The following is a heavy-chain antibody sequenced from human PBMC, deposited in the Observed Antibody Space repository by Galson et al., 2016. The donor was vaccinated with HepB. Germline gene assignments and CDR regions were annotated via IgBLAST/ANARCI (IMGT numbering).Heavy chain of an antibody. CDR3: ARDGRLKYYGMDV. J-gene: IGHJ6*02. V-gene: IGHV6-1*01. Sequence: CAISGDSVSRNNVAWYWIRQSPSRGLEWLGRTYYSSKWYNDYALSLKGRISINADTSKNQIFLQLNSVTPDDTAVYYCARDGRLKYYGMDVWGQGTTVTVSS. D-gene: IGHD5/OR15-5a*01. CDR1: GDSVSRNNVA. CDR2: TYYSSKWYN.